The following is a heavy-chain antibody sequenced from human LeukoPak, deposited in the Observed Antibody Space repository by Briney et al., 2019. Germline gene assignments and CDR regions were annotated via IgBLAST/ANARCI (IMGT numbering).Heavy chain of an antibody. V-gene: IGHV4-39*07. Sequence: KPSETLSLTCTVSGGSISSSSYYWGWIRQPPGKGLEWIGSIYYSGSAYYNPSLKSRVTISVDTSKNQFSLKLSSVTAADTAVYYCARGSGYYYVDFDYWGQGTLVTVSS. J-gene: IGHJ4*02. CDR3: ARGSGYYYVDFDY. CDR2: IYYSGSA. D-gene: IGHD3-22*01. CDR1: GGSISSSSYY.